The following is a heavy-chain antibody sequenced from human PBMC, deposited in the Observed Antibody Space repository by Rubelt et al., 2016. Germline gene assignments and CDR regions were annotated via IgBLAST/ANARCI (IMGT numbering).Heavy chain of an antibody. J-gene: IGHJ6*02. CDR3: AKEFDYYGSGSRYYYCGMDV. D-gene: IGHD3-10*01. V-gene: IGHV3-23*04. CDR2: ISGSGGTT. CDR1: GFTFSSYG. Sequence: EVQLVESGGGLLQPGGSLRLSCAASGFTFSSYGMSWVRQSPGKGLEWVSGISGSGGTTYYANSVKGRFTISRDNSKNTLYLQMNSPRAEDTALYYCAKEFDYYGSGSRYYYCGMDVWGQGTTVTVSS.